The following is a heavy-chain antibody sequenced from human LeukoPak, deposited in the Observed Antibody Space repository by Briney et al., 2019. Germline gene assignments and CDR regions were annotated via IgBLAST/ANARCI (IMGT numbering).Heavy chain of an antibody. D-gene: IGHD6-13*01. CDR2: IYYSGST. CDR3: ARDIAAAGPYFDY. CDR1: GGSISSYY. J-gene: IGHJ4*02. V-gene: IGHV4-59*01. Sequence: SETLSLTCTVSGGSISSYYWSWIRQPPGKGLEWIGYIYYSGSTNYNPSLKSRVTISVDTSKNQFSLKLSSVAAADTAVYYCARDIAAAGPYFDYWGQGTLVTVSS.